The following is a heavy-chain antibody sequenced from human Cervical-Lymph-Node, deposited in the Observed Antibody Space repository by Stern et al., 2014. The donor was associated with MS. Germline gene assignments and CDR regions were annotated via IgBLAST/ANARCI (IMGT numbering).Heavy chain of an antibody. CDR2: INPSTGRA. J-gene: IGHJ5*02. Sequence: QVQLVQSGADVKKPGASVKVSCKASGYSFTSYFVHWVRQAPGQGLEWLGIINPSTGRANYAERLQGRVTMAMDRSTSTVYMDLSSLRSEDTAVYFCARGGGSASWYFNPKFDLWGQGTLVAVSS. CDR1: GYSFTSYF. D-gene: IGHD6-13*01. CDR3: ARGGGSASWYFNPKFDL. V-gene: IGHV1-46*03.